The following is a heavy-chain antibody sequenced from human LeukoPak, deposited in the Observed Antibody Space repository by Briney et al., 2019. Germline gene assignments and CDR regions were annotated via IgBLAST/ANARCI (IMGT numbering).Heavy chain of an antibody. J-gene: IGHJ4*02. V-gene: IGHV3-30*04. D-gene: IGHD6-19*01. CDR3: AKDFLAGTGGVCDY. CDR1: GFTFSSYA. Sequence: GRSLRLSCAASGFTFSSYAMHWVRQAPGKGLEWVAVISYDGSNKYYADSVKGRFTISRDNSKNTLYLQMNSLRAEDTAVYYCAKDFLAGTGGVCDYWGQGTLVTVSS. CDR2: ISYDGSNK.